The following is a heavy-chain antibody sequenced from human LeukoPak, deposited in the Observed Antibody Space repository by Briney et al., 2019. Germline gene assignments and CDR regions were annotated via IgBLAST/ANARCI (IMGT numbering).Heavy chain of an antibody. J-gene: IGHJ5*02. CDR2: VNHSGGT. CDR3: ARSRQIFGVAENWFDP. CDR1: GGSFSGYY. Sequence: KPSETLSLTCAVYGGSFSGYYWSWIRQPPGKGLEWIGEVNHSGGTNYNPSLKSRVTISVDTSKNQFSLNLKSVTAADTAVYYCARSRQIFGVAENWFDPWGQGTPVTVSS. D-gene: IGHD3-3*01. V-gene: IGHV4-34*01.